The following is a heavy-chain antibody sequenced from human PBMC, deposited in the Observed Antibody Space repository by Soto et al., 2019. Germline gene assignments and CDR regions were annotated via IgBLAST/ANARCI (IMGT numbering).Heavy chain of an antibody. J-gene: IGHJ4*02. Sequence: SETLSLTCSVSGGSVSSYYWSWIRQPPGRGLEWIVYIYDSGSTNYNPSLKSRVTISVDTSKNQISLKLSSVTAADTVVYYCARATAARARALFYYWGQGALVTVSS. CDR3: ARATAARARALFYY. V-gene: IGHV4-59*02. CDR2: IYDSGST. CDR1: GGSVSSYY. D-gene: IGHD6-6*01.